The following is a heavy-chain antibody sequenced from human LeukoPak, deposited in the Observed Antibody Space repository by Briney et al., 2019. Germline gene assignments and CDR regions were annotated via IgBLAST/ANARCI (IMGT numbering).Heavy chain of an antibody. CDR2: ISSSGSTI. CDR1: GFTVSSNY. V-gene: IGHV3-11*01. CDR3: ARRSGIAVAGAFDY. D-gene: IGHD6-19*01. Sequence: PGGSLRLSCAASGFTVSSNYMSWIRQAPGKGLEWVSYISSSGSTIYYADSVKGRFTISRDNSKNTLYLQMNSLRAEDTAVYYCARRSGIAVAGAFDYWGQGTLVTVSS. J-gene: IGHJ4*02.